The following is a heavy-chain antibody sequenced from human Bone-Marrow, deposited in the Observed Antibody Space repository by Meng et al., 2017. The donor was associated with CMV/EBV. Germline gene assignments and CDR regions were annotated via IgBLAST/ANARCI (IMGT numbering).Heavy chain of an antibody. CDR3: ARPQTGQYNCFGP. V-gene: IGHV4-39*01. CDR1: GGSISSSSYY. J-gene: IGHJ5*02. CDR2: IYYSGST. Sequence: SETLSLTCNVAGGSISSSSYYWGWIRQPPGKGLEWIGSIYYSGSTYYNPCLKRRVTISVDTSKNKFPLKLSSVTAADTAVYYCARPQTGQYNCFGPWGQGTLVTVSS. D-gene: IGHD1-1*01.